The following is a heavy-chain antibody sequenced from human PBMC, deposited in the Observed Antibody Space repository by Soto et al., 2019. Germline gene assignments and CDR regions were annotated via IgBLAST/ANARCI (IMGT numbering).Heavy chain of an antibody. D-gene: IGHD3-10*01. Sequence: GGSLRLSCAASGFTFSSYSMNWVRQAPGKGLEWVSSISSSSSYIYYADSVKGRFTISRDNAKNSLYLQMNSLRAEDTAVYYCARVTIMVRGAQHPLHDAFDIWGQGTMVTVSS. CDR1: GFTFSSYS. V-gene: IGHV3-21*01. CDR3: ARVTIMVRGAQHPLHDAFDI. CDR2: ISSSSSYI. J-gene: IGHJ3*02.